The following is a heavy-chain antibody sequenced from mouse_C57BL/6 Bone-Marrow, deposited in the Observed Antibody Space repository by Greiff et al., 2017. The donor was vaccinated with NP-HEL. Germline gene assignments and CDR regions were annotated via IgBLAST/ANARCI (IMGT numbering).Heavy chain of an antibody. CDR2: IDPSDSYT. J-gene: IGHJ3*01. D-gene: IGHD4-1*01. Sequence: QVHVKQPGAELVKPGASVKLSCKASGYTFTSYWMQWVKQRPGQGLEWIGEIDPSDSYTNYNQKFKGKATLTVDTSSSTAYMQLSSLTSEDSAVYYCARELPWFAYWGQGTLVTVSA. CDR1: GYTFTSYW. V-gene: IGHV1-50*01. CDR3: ARELPWFAY.